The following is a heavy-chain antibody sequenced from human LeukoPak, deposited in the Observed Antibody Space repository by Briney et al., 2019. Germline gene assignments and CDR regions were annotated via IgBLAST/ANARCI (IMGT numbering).Heavy chain of an antibody. Sequence: PGGSLRLSCVASGFTFSSYWMSWVRQAPGKGLEWVANIKQDGSEKYYMDSVKGRFTISRDNSKNTLYLQMNSLRAEDTAVYYCARPIPPDWYMDVWGKGTTVTISS. CDR3: ARPIPPDWYMDV. V-gene: IGHV3-7*03. CDR1: GFTFSSYW. J-gene: IGHJ6*03. CDR2: IKQDGSEK. D-gene: IGHD2-21*01.